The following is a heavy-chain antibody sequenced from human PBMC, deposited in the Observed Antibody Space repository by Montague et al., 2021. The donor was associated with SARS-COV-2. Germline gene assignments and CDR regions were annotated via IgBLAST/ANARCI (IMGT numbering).Heavy chain of an antibody. J-gene: IGHJ4*02. D-gene: IGHD6-13*01. V-gene: IGHV3-23*01. CDR2: ITGSGTGT. CDR1: GFTFRSYA. CDR3: AKEIAAGGRRDFDY. Sequence: SLRLSCAASGFTFRSYAMSWVRQTPGKGLEWVSGITGSGTGTYYADSVKGRFTISRDNSKNTLYVQMNSLRVEDTAVYHCAKEIAAGGRRDFDYWGQGTLVTVSS.